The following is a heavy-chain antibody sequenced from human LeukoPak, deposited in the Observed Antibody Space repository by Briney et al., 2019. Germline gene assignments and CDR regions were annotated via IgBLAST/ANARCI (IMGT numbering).Heavy chain of an antibody. CDR3: ARDPGSGSHSPFDP. V-gene: IGHV1-69*13. CDR2: IIPIFGTA. D-gene: IGHD3-10*01. Sequence: AASVKVSCKASGYTFTSYDINWVRQATGQGLEWMGGIIPIFGTANYAQKFQGRVTITADESTSTAYMELSSLRSEDTAVYYCARDPGSGSHSPFDPWGQGTLVTVSS. CDR1: GYTFTSYD. J-gene: IGHJ5*02.